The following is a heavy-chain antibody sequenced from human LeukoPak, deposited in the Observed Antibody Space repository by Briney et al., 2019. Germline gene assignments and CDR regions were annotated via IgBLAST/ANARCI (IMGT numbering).Heavy chain of an antibody. J-gene: IGHJ4*02. Sequence: GASVKVSCKASGYTFTNYGITWVRQASGQGIEWMGWISAYTGKTNSAQKLQGRVTMTTDTSTSTGYMELRSLRSDDTAVYYCARGDGYCSGGSCMTFDYWGQGTLVTVSS. CDR3: ARGDGYCSGGSCMTFDY. CDR1: GYTFTNYG. CDR2: ISAYTGKT. V-gene: IGHV1-18*01. D-gene: IGHD2-15*01.